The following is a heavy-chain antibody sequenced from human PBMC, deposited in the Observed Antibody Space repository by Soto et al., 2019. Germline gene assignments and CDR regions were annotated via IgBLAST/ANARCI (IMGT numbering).Heavy chain of an antibody. CDR1: GGSFSGYY. D-gene: IGHD5-18*01. Sequence: SETLSLTCAVYGGSFSGYYWSWIRQPPGKGLEWIGEINHSGSTNYNPSLKSRVTISVDTSKSQFALKLSSVTAADTAMYYCVASLESRAMESFDYWGHGALVTVSS. CDR3: VASLESRAMESFDY. CDR2: INHSGST. V-gene: IGHV4-34*01. J-gene: IGHJ4*01.